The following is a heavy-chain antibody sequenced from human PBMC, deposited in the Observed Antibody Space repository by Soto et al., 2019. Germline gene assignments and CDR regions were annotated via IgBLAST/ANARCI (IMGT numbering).Heavy chain of an antibody. V-gene: IGHV1-18*01. CDR3: ARVVGALGHWFDP. Sequence: QVQLVQSGAEVKKPGASVKVSCKASGYTFTSYGLSWVRQAPGQGLEWMGRISAYNYNTNYAQKLQGRVTMTTDTSTSTAYMEMRSLRSADTAVYSCARVVGALGHWFDPWGQGTLVTVSS. J-gene: IGHJ5*02. CDR2: ISAYNYNT. CDR1: GYTFTSYG. D-gene: IGHD1-26*01.